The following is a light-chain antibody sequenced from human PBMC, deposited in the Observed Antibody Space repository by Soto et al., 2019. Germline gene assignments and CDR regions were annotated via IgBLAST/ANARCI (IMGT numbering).Light chain of an antibody. V-gene: IGKV1-5*03. CDR3: QQYNTSPWT. Sequence: DIHMTQSPSTPSAFVGHTATITCRASQSISDWLAWYQQKPGKAPKLTIFKASTLESGVPSRFSGSGSGTEFTLTISSLQPDDFAIYSCQQYNTSPWTFGQGTKVDIK. CDR2: KAS. J-gene: IGKJ2*02. CDR1: QSISDW.